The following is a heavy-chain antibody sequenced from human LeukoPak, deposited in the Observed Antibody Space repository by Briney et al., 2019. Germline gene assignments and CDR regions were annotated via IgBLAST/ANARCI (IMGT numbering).Heavy chain of an antibody. D-gene: IGHD3-22*01. V-gene: IGHV4-59*01. Sequence: PSEALSLTCTVSGGSISGYHWSWIRQPPGKRLEWIGYIHQSGSTNYNPSLKSRVTISVDSSRSQFSLKVTSVTAADTAVYYCARVRMGFLGGSGYYYPDYWGQGTVVTVSS. J-gene: IGHJ4*02. CDR1: GGSISGYH. CDR3: ARVRMGFLGGSGYYYPDY. CDR2: IHQSGST.